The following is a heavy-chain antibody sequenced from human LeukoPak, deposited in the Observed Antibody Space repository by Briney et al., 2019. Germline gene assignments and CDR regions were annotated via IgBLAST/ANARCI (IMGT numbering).Heavy chain of an antibody. Sequence: SETLSLTCTVSGGSLTSYYWSWIRQPPGKGLEWIGYIYYSGSTNSNPSLKSRVTISIDTSKIQFSLKLSSVTAADTAVYYCARGGERRLGYYFDYWGQGTLVTVSS. V-gene: IGHV4-59*01. CDR3: ARGGERRLGYYFDY. J-gene: IGHJ4*02. CDR1: GGSLTSYY. CDR2: IYYSGST. D-gene: IGHD1-1*01.